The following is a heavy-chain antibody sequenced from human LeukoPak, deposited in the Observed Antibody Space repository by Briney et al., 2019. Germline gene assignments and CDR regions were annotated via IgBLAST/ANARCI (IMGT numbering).Heavy chain of an antibody. J-gene: IGHJ3*02. CDR2: IYPVDSAT. V-gene: IGHV5-51*01. D-gene: IGHD3-3*01. Sequence: GESLKISCQGSGYSFTSYWIGWVRQMPGKGLEWMGIIYPVDSATRYSPSFQGQVTISAGKSISTAYLQWSSLKASDTAMYYCASFSHTYYDFWSGYGDAFDIWGQGTMVTVSS. CDR1: GYSFTSYW. CDR3: ASFSHTYYDFWSGYGDAFDI.